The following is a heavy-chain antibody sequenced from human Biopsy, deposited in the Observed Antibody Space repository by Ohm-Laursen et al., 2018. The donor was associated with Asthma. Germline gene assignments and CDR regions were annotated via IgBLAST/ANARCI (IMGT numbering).Heavy chain of an antibody. Sequence: SETLSLTCTVSGGSMSSSSYYWGWIRQPPGKGLEWMGSISYTGSAYHNPPLKSRVTISVDTSKNHFSLKLSSVTAADTAVYYCARHWDRGSFFDYWGQGTPVTVSS. J-gene: IGHJ4*02. D-gene: IGHD3-10*01. CDR1: GGSMSSSSYY. V-gene: IGHV4-39*01. CDR2: ISYTGSA. CDR3: ARHWDRGSFFDY.